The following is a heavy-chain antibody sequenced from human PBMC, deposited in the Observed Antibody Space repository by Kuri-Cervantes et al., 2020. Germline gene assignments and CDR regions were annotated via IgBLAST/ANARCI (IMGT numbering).Heavy chain of an antibody. V-gene: IGHV3-30*03. Sequence: GESLKISCAASGFTFSDYGMHWVRQAPGKGLEWVALISIDGSKKYYADSVKGRFTISRDNSKNTLYLQMNSLRAEDTAVYYCARDHDYGDYLVGYYGMDVWGQGTTVTVSS. CDR1: GFTFSDYG. CDR3: ARDHDYGDYLVGYYGMDV. D-gene: IGHD4-17*01. CDR2: ISIDGSKK. J-gene: IGHJ6*02.